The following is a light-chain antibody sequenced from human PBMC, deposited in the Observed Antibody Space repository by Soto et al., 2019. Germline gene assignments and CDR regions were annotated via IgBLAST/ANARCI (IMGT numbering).Light chain of an antibody. Sequence: SYELTQPPSVSVAPGKTARITCGGNNIGSKSVHWYQQKPGQAPVLVIYYDSDRPSGIPERFSGSNSGNTATLTISRFEAGDEADYYCQVWDSSSDHHVVFGGGTKLTVL. J-gene: IGLJ2*01. CDR1: NIGSKS. V-gene: IGLV3-21*04. CDR3: QVWDSSSDHHVV. CDR2: YDS.